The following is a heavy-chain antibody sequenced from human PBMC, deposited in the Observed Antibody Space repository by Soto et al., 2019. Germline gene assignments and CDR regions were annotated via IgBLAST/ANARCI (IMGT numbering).Heavy chain of an antibody. CDR3: ARVPGIAAAEGYFQH. V-gene: IGHV1-69*01. CDR2: IIPIFGTA. J-gene: IGHJ1*01. D-gene: IGHD6-13*01. Sequence: VSCKASGGTFSSYAISWVRRAPGQGLEWMGGIIPIFGTANYAQKFQGRVTITADESTSTAYMELSSLRSEDTAVYYCARVPGIAAAEGYFQHWGQGTLVTVSS. CDR1: GGTFSSYA.